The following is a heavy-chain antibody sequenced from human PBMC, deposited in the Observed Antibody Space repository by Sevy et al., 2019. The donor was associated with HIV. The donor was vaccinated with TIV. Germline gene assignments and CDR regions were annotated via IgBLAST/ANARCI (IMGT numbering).Heavy chain of an antibody. CDR3: ARVLRSSSGTDY. CDR1: GYTFTDYF. CDR2: INPNSGGT. D-gene: IGHD6-6*01. Sequence: ASVKVSCKASGYTFTDYFMHWVRQAPGQGLEWMGWINPNSGGTNYAQKFQGRVTMTRDRSISTAYMELTRLRSDDTAVYYCARVLRSSSGTDYWGQGTLVTVSS. V-gene: IGHV1-2*02. J-gene: IGHJ4*02.